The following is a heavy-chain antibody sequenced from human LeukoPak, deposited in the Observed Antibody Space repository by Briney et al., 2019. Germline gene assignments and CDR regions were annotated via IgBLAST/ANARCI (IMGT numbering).Heavy chain of an antibody. Sequence: GGSLRLSCAASGFTFSSYGMHWVRQAPGKGLEWVAVISYEGSNQYYADSVKGRFTIFRDISNNTLFLQMDSLRAEDTAVYFCAKEWKYSSSWYQYYFDCWGQGTLVTVSS. CDR3: AKEWKYSSSWYQYYFDC. D-gene: IGHD6-13*01. J-gene: IGHJ4*02. CDR1: GFTFSSYG. V-gene: IGHV3-30*18. CDR2: ISYEGSNQ.